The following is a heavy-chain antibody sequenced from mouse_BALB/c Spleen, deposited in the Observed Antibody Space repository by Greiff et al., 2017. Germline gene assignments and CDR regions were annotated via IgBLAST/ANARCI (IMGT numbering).Heavy chain of an antibody. CDR3: AKSGGNAGGWYFGV. Sequence: VQLQQSGAELVRPGALVKLSCKASGFNIKDYYMHWVKQRPEQGLEWIGWIDPENGNTIYDPKFQGKASITADTSSNTAYLQLSSLTSEDTAGYYCAKSGGNAGGWYFGVWGAGTTVTVSS. D-gene: IGHD1-1*02. J-gene: IGHJ1*01. V-gene: IGHV14-1*02. CDR1: GFNIKDYY. CDR2: IDPENGNT.